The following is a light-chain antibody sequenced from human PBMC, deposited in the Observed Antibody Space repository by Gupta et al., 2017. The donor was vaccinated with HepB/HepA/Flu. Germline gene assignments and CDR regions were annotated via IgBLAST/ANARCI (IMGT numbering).Light chain of an antibody. J-gene: IGLJ3*02. CDR1: SSNIGTNP. V-gene: IGLV1-44*01. Sequence: QSILTQPPSASGTPGQRLTISCSGISSNIGTNPVDWFQQFPGTAPKLLIYSDNLRPSGVPDRFSGSKSGTSASLAISGLQSEDEADYYCAAWDDNLNGWVCGGGTKLTVL. CDR3: AAWDDNLNGWV. CDR2: SDN.